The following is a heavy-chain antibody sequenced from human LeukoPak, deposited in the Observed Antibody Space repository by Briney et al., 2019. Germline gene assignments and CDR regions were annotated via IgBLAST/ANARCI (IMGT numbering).Heavy chain of an antibody. J-gene: IGHJ5*02. V-gene: IGHV3-48*03. CDR3: ASPRVWFGELGDWFDP. D-gene: IGHD3-10*01. CDR1: GFTFSSYE. CDR2: ISSSGSTI. Sequence: GSLRLSCAASGFTFSSYEMNWVRRAPGKGLEWVSYISSSGSTIYYADSVKGRFTISRDNAKNSLYLQMNSLRAEDTAVYYCASPRVWFGELGDWFDPWGQGTLVTVSS.